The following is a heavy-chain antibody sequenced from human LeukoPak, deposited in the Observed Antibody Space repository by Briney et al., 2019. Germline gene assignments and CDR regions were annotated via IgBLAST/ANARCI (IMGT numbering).Heavy chain of an antibody. CDR1: GYTFTSYG. D-gene: IGHD4-17*01. V-gene: IGHV1-18*01. CDR2: ISAYNGNT. CDR3: ARSLEYASGDPPGY. J-gene: IGHJ4*02. Sequence: ASVKVSCKASGYTFTSYGISWVRHAPGQGLEWMGWISAYNGNTNYAQKLQGRVTMTTDTSTSTAYMELRSLRSDDTAVYYCARSLEYASGDPPGYWGQGTLVTVSS.